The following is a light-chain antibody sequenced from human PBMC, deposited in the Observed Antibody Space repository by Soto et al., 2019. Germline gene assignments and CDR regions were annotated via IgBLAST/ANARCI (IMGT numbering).Light chain of an antibody. Sequence: EIVLTQSPSTLSLSPGERATLSCRASQTVGSYLAWFRQTPGQAPRVLIYDTSIRGTRIPARFSGSGSGTDFTRHSCSLEAQDFAVYYCQQRSAWPPTFGQGTKV. V-gene: IGKV3-11*01. CDR2: DTS. CDR1: QTVGSY. J-gene: IGKJ1*01. CDR3: QQRSAWPPT.